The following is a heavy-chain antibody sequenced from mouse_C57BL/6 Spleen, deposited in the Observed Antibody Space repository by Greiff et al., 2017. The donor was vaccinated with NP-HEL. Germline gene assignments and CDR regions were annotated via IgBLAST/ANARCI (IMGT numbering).Heavy chain of an antibody. CDR1: GYTFTSYW. D-gene: IGHD4-1*01. CDR3: ARLGRRYFDY. V-gene: IGHV1-52*01. CDR2: IDPSDSET. J-gene: IGHJ2*01. Sequence: VKLQQPGAELVRPGSSVKLSCKASGYTFTSYWMHWVKQRPIQGLEWIGNIDPSDSETHYNQKFKDKATLTVDKSSSTAYMQLSSLTSEDSAVYYCARLGRRYFDYWGQGTTLTVSS.